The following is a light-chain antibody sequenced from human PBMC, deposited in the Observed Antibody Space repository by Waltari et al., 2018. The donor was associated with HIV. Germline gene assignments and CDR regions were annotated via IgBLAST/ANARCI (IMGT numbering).Light chain of an antibody. Sequence: SYELTQPPSVSVSPGQTAKITCSGDALPTQYAHWYQQQPGQAPLLVIYKDTQRPSGIPERFSGSHSGTTVTLIISGVQAEDEADYYCESADNSGTYWVFGGGTKLSVL. V-gene: IGLV3-25*03. J-gene: IGLJ3*02. CDR3: ESADNSGTYWV. CDR2: KDT. CDR1: ALPTQY.